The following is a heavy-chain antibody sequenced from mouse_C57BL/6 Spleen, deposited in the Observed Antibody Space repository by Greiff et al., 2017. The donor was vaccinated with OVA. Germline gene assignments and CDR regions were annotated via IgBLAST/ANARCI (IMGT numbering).Heavy chain of an antibody. D-gene: IGHD2-2*01. CDR1: GFTFSDYY. V-gene: IGHV5-12*01. CDR3: ARLVPRYFDV. Sequence: DVKLQESGGGLVQPGGSLKLSCAASGFTFSDYYMYWVRQTPEKRLEWVAYISNGGGSTYYPDTVKGRFTISRDNAKNTLYLQMSRLKSEDTAMYYCARLVPRYFDVWGTGTTVTVSS. J-gene: IGHJ1*03. CDR2: ISNGGGST.